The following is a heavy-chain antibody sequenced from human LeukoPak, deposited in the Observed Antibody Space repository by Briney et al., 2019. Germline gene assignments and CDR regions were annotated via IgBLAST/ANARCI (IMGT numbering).Heavy chain of an antibody. CDR3: AKDFLGYYGSGSYYVQRFFDY. Sequence: GGSLRLSCAASGFTFSSYGMSWVRQAPGKGLEWVSAISGSGGSTYYADSVKGRFTISRDNSKNTLYLQMNSLRAEDTAVYYCAKDFLGYYGSGSYYVQRFFDYWGQGTLVTVSS. J-gene: IGHJ4*02. CDR2: ISGSGGST. V-gene: IGHV3-23*01. D-gene: IGHD3-10*01. CDR1: GFTFSSYG.